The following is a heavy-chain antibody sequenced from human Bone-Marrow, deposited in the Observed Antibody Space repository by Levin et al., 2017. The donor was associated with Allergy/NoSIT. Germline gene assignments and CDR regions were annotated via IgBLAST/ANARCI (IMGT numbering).Heavy chain of an antibody. J-gene: IGHJ4*02. CDR2: ITDNGERT. CDR3: AKVSSPGSIDIFFDT. V-gene: IGHV3-23*01. Sequence: SGGSLRLSCAASGFSVSSFSMNWVRQAPGKGLEWVSIITDNGERTEYADSVKGRFTISRDNSKNILYLQMTGLRAEDTSLYYCAKVSSPGSIDIFFDTWGQGTLVTVSS. CDR1: GFSVSSFS. D-gene: IGHD2-2*01.